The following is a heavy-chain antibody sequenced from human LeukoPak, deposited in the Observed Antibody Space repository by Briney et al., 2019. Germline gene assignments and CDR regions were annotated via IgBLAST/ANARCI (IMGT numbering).Heavy chain of an antibody. CDR3: ARESGSYHGNDY. V-gene: IGHV1-2*06. J-gene: IGHJ4*02. D-gene: IGHD1-26*01. CDR2: IHPSSGAT. CDR1: GYTFIAYH. Sequence: GASVKVSCTASGYTFIAYHMHWVRQAPGQGLEWMGRIHPSSGATNYAQRFQGRVTMTGDTSINTAYMELSSLRSDDTAVYYCARESGSYHGNDYWGQGTLVTVSS.